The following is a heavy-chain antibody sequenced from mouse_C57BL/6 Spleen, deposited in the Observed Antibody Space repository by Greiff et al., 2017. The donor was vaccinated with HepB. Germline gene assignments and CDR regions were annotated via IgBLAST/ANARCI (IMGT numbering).Heavy chain of an antibody. CDR2: IYPGSGST. CDR1: GYTFTSYW. J-gene: IGHJ2*01. V-gene: IGHV1-55*01. CDR3: VATVVATSDYFDY. D-gene: IGHD1-1*01. Sequence: QVQLQQPGAELVKPGASVKMSCKASGYTFTSYWITWVKQRPEQGLEWIGDIYPGSGSTNYNEKFKSKATLTVDTSSSTAYMQLSSLTSEDSAVYYCVATVVATSDYFDYWGQGTTLTVSS.